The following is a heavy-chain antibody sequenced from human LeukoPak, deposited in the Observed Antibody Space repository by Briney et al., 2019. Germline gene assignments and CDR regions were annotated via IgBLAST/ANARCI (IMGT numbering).Heavy chain of an antibody. CDR2: ISYDGSNK. J-gene: IGHJ4*02. Sequence: PGRSLRLSCAASGFTFSSYGMHWVRQAPGKGLEWVAVISYDGSNKNYADSVKGRFTISRDNSKNTLYLQMNSLRAEDTAVYSCAKAGDSYGYEGSDYWGKGTLVTVSS. D-gene: IGHD5-18*01. V-gene: IGHV3-30*18. CDR1: GFTFSSYG. CDR3: AKAGDSYGYEGSDY.